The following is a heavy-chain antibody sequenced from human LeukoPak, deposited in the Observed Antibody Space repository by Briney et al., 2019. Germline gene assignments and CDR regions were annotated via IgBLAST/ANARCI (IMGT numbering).Heavy chain of an antibody. V-gene: IGHV4-59*01. D-gene: IGHD3-9*01. CDR2: IYYSGST. Sequence: SETLSLTCTVSGGSISSYYWSWIRQPPGKGLEWIGYIYYSGSTNFNPSLKSRVTISVDTSKNQFSLKLSSVTAADTAVYYCARDSLDYDILTGYYTRPGAFDIWGQGTMVTVSS. CDR3: ARDSLDYDILTGYYTRPGAFDI. J-gene: IGHJ3*02. CDR1: GGSISSYY.